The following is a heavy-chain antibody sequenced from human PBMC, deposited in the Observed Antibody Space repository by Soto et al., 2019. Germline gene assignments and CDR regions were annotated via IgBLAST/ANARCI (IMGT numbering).Heavy chain of an antibody. J-gene: IGHJ4*02. CDR3: ARNSLGF. Sequence: QVQLVQSGAEVKKPGASVKVSCKASGYTFTTYGISWVRQAPGQGLEWMGDISTNSGKTNYAQKFQDRVTMTADTSTSTAYMALRSLRSDDTAVYYCARNSLGFWGRGTLVTVS. D-gene: IGHD1-26*01. CDR1: GYTFTTYG. CDR2: ISTNSGKT. V-gene: IGHV1-18*01.